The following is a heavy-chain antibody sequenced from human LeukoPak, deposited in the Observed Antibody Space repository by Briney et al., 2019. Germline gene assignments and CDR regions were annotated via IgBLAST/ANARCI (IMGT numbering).Heavy chain of an antibody. CDR3: ARGYAFRHYYYYMDV. Sequence: GASVKVSCKASGYTFTGYYMHWVRQAPGQGLEWMGWINPNSGGTNYAQKFQGRVTMTRDTSISTAYMELSRLRSDDTAVYYCARGYAFRHYYYYMDVWGKGTTVTVSS. CDR1: GYTFTGYY. J-gene: IGHJ6*03. V-gene: IGHV1-2*02. D-gene: IGHD5-12*01. CDR2: INPNSGGT.